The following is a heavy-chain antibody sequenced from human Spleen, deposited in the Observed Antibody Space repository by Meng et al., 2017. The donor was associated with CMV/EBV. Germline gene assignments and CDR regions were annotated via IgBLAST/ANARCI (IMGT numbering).Heavy chain of an antibody. J-gene: IGHJ4*02. CDR3: AKDPTVVVPAAIPGGFDY. Sequence: GESLKISCAASGFTFSSYAMSWVRQAPGKGLEWVSSISGSDGSTYYADSVKGRFTISRDNSKNTLYLQMNSLRAEDTAVYYCAKDPTVVVPAAIPGGFDYWGQGTLVTVSS. CDR2: ISGSDGST. D-gene: IGHD2-2*02. CDR1: GFTFSSYA. V-gene: IGHV3-23*01.